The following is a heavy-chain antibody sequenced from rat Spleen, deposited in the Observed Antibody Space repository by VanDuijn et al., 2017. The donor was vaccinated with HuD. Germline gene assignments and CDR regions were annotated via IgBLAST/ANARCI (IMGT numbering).Heavy chain of an antibody. D-gene: IGHD1-11*01. Sequence: EVQLVESDGDLVQPGRSLKISCAASGLTFSNYDMAWVRQAPTKGLEWIASISSDGDNIYYRDSVKGRFTISRDNAKNTQYLQMDSLRSEDSATYYCARHGGLRNWFAYWGQGTLVTVSS. V-gene: IGHV5S13*01. CDR3: ARHGGLRNWFAY. J-gene: IGHJ3*01. CDR2: ISSDGDNI. CDR1: GLTFSNYD.